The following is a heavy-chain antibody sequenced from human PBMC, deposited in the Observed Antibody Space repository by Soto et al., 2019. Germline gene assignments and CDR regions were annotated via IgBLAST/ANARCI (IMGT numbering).Heavy chain of an antibody. Sequence: ASVKVSCKASGYTFTSYAMHWVRQAPGQRLEWMGWINAGNGNTKYSQKFQGRVAITRDTSASTAYMELSSLRSEDTAVYYCARSTMVRGVTPWGQGTLVTVSS. CDR2: INAGNGNT. V-gene: IGHV1-3*01. CDR1: GYTFTSYA. J-gene: IGHJ5*02. CDR3: ARSTMVRGVTP. D-gene: IGHD3-10*01.